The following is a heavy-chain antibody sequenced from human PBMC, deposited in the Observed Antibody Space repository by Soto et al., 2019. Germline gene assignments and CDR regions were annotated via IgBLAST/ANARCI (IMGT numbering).Heavy chain of an antibody. CDR2: INSDGSST. V-gene: IGHV3-74*01. D-gene: IGHD2-15*01. CDR3: ARDVRYCSGGSCYFHYYYGMDV. J-gene: IGHJ6*02. CDR1: GFTFDDYT. Sequence: GGSLRLSCAASGFTFDDYTMHWVRQAPGKGLEWVSRINSDGSSTSYADSVKGRFTISRDNAKNTLYLQMNSLRAEDTAVYYCARDVRYCSGGSCYFHYYYGMDVRGQGTTVTVSS.